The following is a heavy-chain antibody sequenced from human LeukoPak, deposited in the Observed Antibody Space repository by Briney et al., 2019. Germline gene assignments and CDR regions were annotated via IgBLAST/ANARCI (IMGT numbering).Heavy chain of an antibody. CDR2: IYYSGST. CDR1: NGSISSYY. CDR3: ARASGSGSYYGIDY. V-gene: IGHV4-59*01. Sequence: SETLSLTCTVSNGSISSYYWSWIRQPPGKGLEWIGYIYYSGSTNYNSALQSRVTISLDTSKTQFSLNLKSVTAADTAVYYCARASGSGSYYGIDYWGQGTLVTLSS. J-gene: IGHJ4*02. D-gene: IGHD3-10*01.